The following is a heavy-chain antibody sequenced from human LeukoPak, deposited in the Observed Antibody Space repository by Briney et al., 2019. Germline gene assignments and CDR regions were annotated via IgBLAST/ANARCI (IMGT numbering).Heavy chain of an antibody. D-gene: IGHD7-27*01. CDR1: GYSFTSYW. V-gene: IGHV5-51*01. CDR2: IYPGDSDT. J-gene: IGHJ4*02. CDR3: ARPVGRPGDDFFDY. Sequence: GESLKISCKGSGYSFTSYWIGWARQMPGKGLEWMGIIYPGDSDTRYSPSFQGQVTISDDKSISTAYLQCSSLQASDTAMYYCARPVGRPGDDFFDYWGQGTLVTVSS.